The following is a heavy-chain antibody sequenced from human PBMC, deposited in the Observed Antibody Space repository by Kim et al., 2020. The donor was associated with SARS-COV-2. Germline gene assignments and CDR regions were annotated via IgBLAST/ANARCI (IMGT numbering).Heavy chain of an antibody. D-gene: IGHD2-21*01. J-gene: IGHJ6*02. Sequence: GSLRLSCAASGFTFSSYSMNWVRQAPGKGLEWVSSISSSSSYIYYADSVKGRFTISRDNAKSSLYLQMNSLRAEDTAVYYCARDPYGGDLFYYYYGMDVWGQGTTVTVSS. CDR2: ISSSSSYI. CDR1: GFTFSSYS. V-gene: IGHV3-21*01. CDR3: ARDPYGGDLFYYYYGMDV.